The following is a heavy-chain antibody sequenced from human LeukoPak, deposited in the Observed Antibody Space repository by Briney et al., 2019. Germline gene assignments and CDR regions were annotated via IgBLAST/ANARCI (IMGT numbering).Heavy chain of an antibody. J-gene: IGHJ4*02. CDR3: ARVAKDSSGYYPDEYFDY. Sequence: ASVKVSCKASGYTFTSYDISWVRQAPGQGLEWMGGIIPIFGTANYAQKFQGRVTITADESTSTAYMELSSLRSEDTAVYYCARVAKDSSGYYPDEYFDYWGQGTLVTVSS. CDR2: IIPIFGTA. V-gene: IGHV1-69*13. D-gene: IGHD3-22*01. CDR1: GYTFTSYD.